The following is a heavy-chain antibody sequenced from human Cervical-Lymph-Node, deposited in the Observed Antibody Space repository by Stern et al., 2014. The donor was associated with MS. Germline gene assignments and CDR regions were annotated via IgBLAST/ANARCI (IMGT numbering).Heavy chain of an antibody. Sequence: VQLVESGPGLVKPSQTLSLTCTVSGGSISSGGYYWSWIRQHRGKGLEWIGYIYYSGSTYYNPSLKSRVTISVDTSKNQFSLKLSSVTAADTAVYYCARGEPRAEYFQHWGQGTLVTVSS. CDR1: GGSISSGGYY. D-gene: IGHD1-26*01. CDR3: ARGEPRAEYFQH. CDR2: IYYSGST. J-gene: IGHJ1*01. V-gene: IGHV4-31*03.